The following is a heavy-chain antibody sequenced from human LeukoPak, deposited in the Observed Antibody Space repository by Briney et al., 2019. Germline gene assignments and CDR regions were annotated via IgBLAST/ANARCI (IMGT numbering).Heavy chain of an antibody. Sequence: WASVKVSCKASGYTFTNYAMNWVRQAPGQGLEWMGSFDPEDGETVYAQKFQGRVTMTEDTSTDTAYMDLSSLSSEDTAVYYCATESTNYYDSRGYYYSWGQGTLVTVSS. CDR2: FDPEDGET. J-gene: IGHJ4*02. CDR3: ATESTNYYDSRGYYYS. CDR1: GYTFTNYA. D-gene: IGHD3-22*01. V-gene: IGHV1-24*01.